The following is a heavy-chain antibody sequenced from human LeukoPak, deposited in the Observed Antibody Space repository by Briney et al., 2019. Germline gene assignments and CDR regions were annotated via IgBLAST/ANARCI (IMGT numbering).Heavy chain of an antibody. CDR3: ARDWGLAYDFWSGYYKGNWFDP. D-gene: IGHD3-3*01. Sequence: SVKVSCKAFRGTFSSYAISWVRQAPGQGLEWMGRIIPIFGTANYAQKFQGRVTITTDESTSTAYMELSSLRSEDTAVYYCARDWGLAYDFWSGYYKGNWFDPCGQGTLVTVSS. CDR1: RGTFSSYA. J-gene: IGHJ5*02. V-gene: IGHV1-69*05. CDR2: IIPIFGTA.